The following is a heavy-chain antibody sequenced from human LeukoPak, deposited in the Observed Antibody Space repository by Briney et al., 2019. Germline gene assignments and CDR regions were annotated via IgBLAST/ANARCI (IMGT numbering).Heavy chain of an antibody. Sequence: GGSLRLSCAASGFSLSGSGMHWVRQASGKGLEWVGHIRSQADSYATVYGASVKGRFTITRDDSENTAYLQMNSLKTEDTAVYYCTGTVRIPDQYFEYWGQGTLVTVSS. CDR3: TGTVRIPDQYFEY. J-gene: IGHJ4*02. CDR1: GFSLSGSG. D-gene: IGHD2-2*01. V-gene: IGHV3-73*01. CDR2: IRSQADSYAT.